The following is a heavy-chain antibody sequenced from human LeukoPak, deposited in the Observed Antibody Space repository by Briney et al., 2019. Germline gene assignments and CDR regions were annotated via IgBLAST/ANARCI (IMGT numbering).Heavy chain of an antibody. CDR2: ISGSGGST. CDR3: AKDYTIFGVVHPRPYDY. J-gene: IGHJ4*02. CDR1: GFTFSSYA. D-gene: IGHD3-3*01. V-gene: IGHV3-23*01. Sequence: PGRSLRLSCAASGFTFSSYAMSWVRQAPGKGLEWVSAISGSGGSTYYADSVKGRFTISRDNSKNTLYLQMNSLRAEDTAVYYCAKDYTIFGVVHPRPYDYWGQGTLVTVSS.